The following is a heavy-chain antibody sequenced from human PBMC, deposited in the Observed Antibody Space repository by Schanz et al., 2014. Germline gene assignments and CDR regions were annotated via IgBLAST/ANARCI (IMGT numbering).Heavy chain of an antibody. CDR3: ARDGYSVVVISPTESFDI. Sequence: EVQLVQSGGGLVQPGGSLRLSCAASGFTFSSHWMHWVRQDPGKGLEWVARINSVGSNTDYADSVTGRFTISRDNAKNTQYLQMNSLRAEDTAVYYCARDGYSVVVISPTESFDIWGQGTMVTVSP. CDR1: GFTFSSHW. CDR2: INSVGSNT. J-gene: IGHJ3*02. V-gene: IGHV3-74*01. D-gene: IGHD2-21*01.